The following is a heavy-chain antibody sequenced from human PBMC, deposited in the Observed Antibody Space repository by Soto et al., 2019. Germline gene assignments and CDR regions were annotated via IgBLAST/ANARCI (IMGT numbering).Heavy chain of an antibody. CDR2: IYYSGST. CDR3: ARVRVEGDYFDY. D-gene: IGHD1-1*01. V-gene: IGHV4-59*01. Sequence: PSGTVCHTVTVSDGANSSDYWSWIRQPPGKGLERIGYIYYSGSTNYNPSLKSRVTISVDTSKNQFSLKLSSVTAADTAVYYCARVRVEGDYFDYWGQGTLVTVSS. CDR1: DGANSSDY. J-gene: IGHJ4*02.